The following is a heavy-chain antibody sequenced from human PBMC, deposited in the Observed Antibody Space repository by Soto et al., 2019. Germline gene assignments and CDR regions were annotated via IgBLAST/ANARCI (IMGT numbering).Heavy chain of an antibody. Sequence: PGGSLRLSCAASGFTFSSYGMHWVRQAPGKGLEWVAVIWYDGSNKYYADSVKGRFTISRDNSKNTLYLQMNSLRAEDTAVYYCARDRAYSSGWYDDDFDIWGQGTMVTV. CDR3: ARDRAYSSGWYDDDFDI. D-gene: IGHD6-19*01. CDR2: IWYDGSNK. J-gene: IGHJ3*02. CDR1: GFTFSSYG. V-gene: IGHV3-33*01.